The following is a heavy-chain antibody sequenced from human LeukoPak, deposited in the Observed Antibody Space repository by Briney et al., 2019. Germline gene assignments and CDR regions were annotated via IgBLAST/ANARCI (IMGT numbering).Heavy chain of an antibody. V-gene: IGHV3-7*01. Sequence: GGSLRLSCAASGFSFSRAWMSWVRQAPGKGLEWVANVKEDGSENYYADSVKGRFAISKDNAKNSLFLQMNSLRAEDTAMYYCARDADGYEDWGQGTLVIVSS. CDR3: ARDADGYED. J-gene: IGHJ4*02. CDR1: GFSFSRAW. CDR2: VKEDGSEN. D-gene: IGHD5-24*01.